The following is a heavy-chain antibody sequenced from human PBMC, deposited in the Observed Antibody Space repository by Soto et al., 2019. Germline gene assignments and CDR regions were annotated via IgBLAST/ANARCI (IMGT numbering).Heavy chain of an antibody. CDR2: IYSGATT. V-gene: IGHV3-53*04. J-gene: IGHJ4*02. CDR3: ARGYYYGSGSYFDY. Sequence: GGSLRLSCAASGFTVSSNYMSWVRQAPGKGLEWVSVIYSGATTYYADSVKGRFTISRHNSKNTLYLQMNSLRAEDTAVYYCARGYYYGSGSYFDYWGQGTLVTVS. CDR1: GFTVSSNY. D-gene: IGHD3-10*01.